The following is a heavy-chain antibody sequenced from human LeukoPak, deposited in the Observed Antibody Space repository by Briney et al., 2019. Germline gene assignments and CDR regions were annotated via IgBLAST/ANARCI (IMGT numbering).Heavy chain of an antibody. CDR2: INPNSGGT. V-gene: IGHV1-2*04. CDR3: ARAVPRQAHYYYGTDV. Sequence: ASVKVSCKASGYTFTGYYMHWVRQAPGQGLEWMRWINPNSGGTNYAQKFQGWVTMTRDTSISTAYMELSRLRSDDTAVYYCARAVPRQAHYYYGTDVWGQGTTVTVSS. J-gene: IGHJ6*02. D-gene: IGHD6-6*01. CDR1: GYTFTGYY.